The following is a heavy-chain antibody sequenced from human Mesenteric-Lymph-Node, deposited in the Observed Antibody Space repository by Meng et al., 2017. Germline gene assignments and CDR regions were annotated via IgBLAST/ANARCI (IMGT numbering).Heavy chain of an antibody. D-gene: IGHD6-19*01. CDR2: IYYSGST. J-gene: IGHJ4*02. CDR3: ARVGQWLPIDY. CDR1: GGSISSGTYC. Sequence: QVQMEESGPGLMQPSQTLSLTCGVSGGSISSGTYCWSWIRQHPGEGLEWLGYIYYSGSTKYNPSLKGRLFMSVDTSKNQFSLQLTSMTAADTAVYYCARVGQWLPIDYWGQGTLVTVSS. V-gene: IGHV4-31*11.